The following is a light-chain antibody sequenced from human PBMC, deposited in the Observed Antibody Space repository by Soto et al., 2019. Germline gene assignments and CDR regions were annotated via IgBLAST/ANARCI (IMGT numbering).Light chain of an antibody. CDR2: AVS. CDR3: CSHAGNNNYV. V-gene: IGLV2-8*01. J-gene: IGLJ1*01. CDR1: SRDVGGQNY. Sequence: QSVLTQPHSASGSPGQSVAISCTGTSRDVGGQNYVSWYQQHPGKAPKLIIYAVSDRPSGVPDRFSGSKSGNTASLTISGLRAEDEADYYCCSHAGNNNYVFGTGTKVTVL.